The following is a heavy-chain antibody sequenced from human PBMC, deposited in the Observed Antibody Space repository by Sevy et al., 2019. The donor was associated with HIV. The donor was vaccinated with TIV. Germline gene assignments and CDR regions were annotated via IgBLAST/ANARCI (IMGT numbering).Heavy chain of an antibody. V-gene: IGHV3-30*18. Sequence: GGSLRLSCAASGFTFGSYGMHWVRQPPGKGLEWVAVISYDGTIKSYADSVRGRFSISRDNADSTLYLLMDRLRAEDTAVYYCAKEWYDILTGFEPGNFDSWGQGTLVTVSS. D-gene: IGHD3-9*01. CDR3: AKEWYDILTGFEPGNFDS. J-gene: IGHJ4*02. CDR1: GFTFGSYG. CDR2: ISYDGTIK.